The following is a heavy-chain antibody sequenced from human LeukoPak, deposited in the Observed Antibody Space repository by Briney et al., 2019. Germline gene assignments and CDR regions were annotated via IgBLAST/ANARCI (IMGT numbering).Heavy chain of an antibody. CDR2: IYTSGST. CDR3: AGYYYDSSGYQRPFDI. Sequence: SETLSLTCAVSGVSISIYYWSWIRQPAGKGLEWVGRIYTSGSTNYNPSPMSRVTISVDETMNQFSLMVSSMTSAATTVLYCAGYYYDSSGYQRPFDIWGQGTMVTVSS. CDR1: GVSISIYY. D-gene: IGHD3-22*01. V-gene: IGHV4-59*10. J-gene: IGHJ3*02.